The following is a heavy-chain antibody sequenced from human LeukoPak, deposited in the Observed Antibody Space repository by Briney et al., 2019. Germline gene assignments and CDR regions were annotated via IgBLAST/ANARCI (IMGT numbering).Heavy chain of an antibody. V-gene: IGHV4-30-4*01. CDR2: IHFSGDI. Sequence: ASETLSLTCTVSGGSDSSGHHYWSWTRHRPAKGLEWIGFIHFSGDIYYNPSLTGRLTISVDTSKNHYSLRLTSVTAADTAVYYCSRGGDTAKRGDSWGQGALVTVSP. CDR1: GGSDSSGHHY. J-gene: IGHJ4*02. CDR3: SRGGDTAKRGDS. D-gene: IGHD5-18*01.